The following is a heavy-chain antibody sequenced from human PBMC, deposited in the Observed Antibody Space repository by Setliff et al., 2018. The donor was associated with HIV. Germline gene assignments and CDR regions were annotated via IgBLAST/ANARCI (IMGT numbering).Heavy chain of an antibody. D-gene: IGHD3-22*01. CDR2: VYYSGST. J-gene: IGHJ3*02. CDR1: GGSISTRSYY. CDR3: ANYYYDSGDSWAGAFDI. V-gene: IGHV4-39*07. Sequence: PSETLSLTCTVSGGSISTRSYYWGWIRQPPGKGLEWIGSVYYSGSTFYNPSLKSRVTISVVTSKNQFSLKLSSVTAADTAVYYCANYYYDSGDSWAGAFDIWGQGTMVTVSS.